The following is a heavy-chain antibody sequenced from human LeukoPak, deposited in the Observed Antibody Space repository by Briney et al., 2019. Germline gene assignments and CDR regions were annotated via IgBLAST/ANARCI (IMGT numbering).Heavy chain of an antibody. CDR1: GYTFTSYD. V-gene: IGHV1-8*03. D-gene: IGHD5-18*01. J-gene: IGHJ6*03. CDR3: ARGLRDTAMVNYYMDV. Sequence: ASVKVSFKASGYTFTSYDINWVRQATGQGLEWMGWMNPNSGNTGYAQKFQGRVTITRNTSISTAYMELSSLRSEDTAVYYCARGLRDTAMVNYYMDVWGKGTTVTVSS. CDR2: MNPNSGNT.